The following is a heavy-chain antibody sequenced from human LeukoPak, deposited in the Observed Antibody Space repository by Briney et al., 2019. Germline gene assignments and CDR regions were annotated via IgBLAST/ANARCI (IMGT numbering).Heavy chain of an antibody. CDR1: GYTFTGYY. J-gene: IGHJ5*02. CDR3: ARWFYSSSWYGNWFDP. D-gene: IGHD6-13*01. Sequence: GASVKVSCKASGYTFTGYYMHWVRQAPGQGLEWMGWINPNSGGTNYAQKFQGRVTMTRDTSISKAYMELSRLRSDDTAVYYCARWFYSSSWYGNWFDPWGQGTLVTVSS. V-gene: IGHV1-2*02. CDR2: INPNSGGT.